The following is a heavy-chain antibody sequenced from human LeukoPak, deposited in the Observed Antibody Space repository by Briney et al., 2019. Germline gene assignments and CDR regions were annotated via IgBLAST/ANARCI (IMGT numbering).Heavy chain of an antibody. CDR1: GDSVRTSNSY. CDR2: MFYSGNT. D-gene: IGHD1-26*01. V-gene: IGHV4-39*01. CDR3: VGPGATTRFDY. Sequence: SETLSLTCTVSGDSVRTSNSYWGWIRQPPGKGLEWIGSMFYSGNTYYNPSLKSRVTISVDTSENQLSLRLSSVTAADTAVYYCVGPGATTRFDYWGQGSLVTVSS. J-gene: IGHJ4*02.